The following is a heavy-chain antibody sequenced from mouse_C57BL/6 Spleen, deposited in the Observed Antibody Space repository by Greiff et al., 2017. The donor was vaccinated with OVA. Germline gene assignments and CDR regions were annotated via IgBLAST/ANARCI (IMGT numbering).Heavy chain of an antibody. CDR3: ARCYDYDGGFGY. D-gene: IGHD2-4*01. CDR1: GYTFTNYW. J-gene: IGHJ2*01. Sequence: QVQLQQSGAELVRPGTSVKMSCKASGYTFTNYWIGWVKQRPGHGLEWIGDIYPGGGYTNYNEKFKGKATLTADKSSSTAYMQFSSLTSEDSAVYCGARCYDYDGGFGYWGQGTTLTVSS. V-gene: IGHV1-63*01. CDR2: IYPGGGYT.